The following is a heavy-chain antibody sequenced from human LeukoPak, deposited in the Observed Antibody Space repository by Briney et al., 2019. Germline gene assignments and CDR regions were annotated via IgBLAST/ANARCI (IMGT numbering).Heavy chain of an antibody. J-gene: IGHJ3*02. D-gene: IGHD2-2*01. Sequence: GGSLRLSCAASGFTFSDHYMSWIRQAPGKGLEWVSSISSTSAHIFYADSVKGRFSISRDNAKNSLYLQMNSLRVEDTAVYYCTSRYCTTTNCYSFDNWGHGTLVTVSS. CDR2: ISSTSAHI. V-gene: IGHV3-11*06. CDR3: TSRYCTTTNCYSFDN. CDR1: GFTFSDHY.